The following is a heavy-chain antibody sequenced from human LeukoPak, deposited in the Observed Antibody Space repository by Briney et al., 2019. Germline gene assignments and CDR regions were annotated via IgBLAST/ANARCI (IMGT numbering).Heavy chain of an antibody. CDR2: IYHSGST. J-gene: IGHJ5*02. CDR3: ARSGYYYGSGSYWFDP. D-gene: IGHD3-10*01. V-gene: IGHV4-38-2*02. CDR1: GYSLSSGYY. Sequence: PSETLSLTCTVSGYSLSSGYYWGWIRQPPGKGLGWIGSIYHSGSTYYNPSLKSRLTISVNTSKNQFSLKLSSVTAADTAVYYCARSGYYYGSGSYWFDPWGQGTLVTVSS.